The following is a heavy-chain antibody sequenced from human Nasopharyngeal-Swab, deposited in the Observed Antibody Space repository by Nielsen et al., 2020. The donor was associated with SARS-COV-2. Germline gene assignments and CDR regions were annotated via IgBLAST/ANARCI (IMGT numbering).Heavy chain of an antibody. CDR3: AGGGYYDSSGYFYFDY. CDR1: GFVFSSYS. Sequence: GGSLRLSCAASGFVFSSYSMNWVRLAPGMGLEWVSHISGTSESIHYADSVKGRFTISRDNAQNSVYLQMNSLRAEDTAVYYCAGGGYYDSSGYFYFDYWGQGTLVTVSS. J-gene: IGHJ4*02. CDR2: ISGTSESI. D-gene: IGHD3-22*01. V-gene: IGHV3-48*04.